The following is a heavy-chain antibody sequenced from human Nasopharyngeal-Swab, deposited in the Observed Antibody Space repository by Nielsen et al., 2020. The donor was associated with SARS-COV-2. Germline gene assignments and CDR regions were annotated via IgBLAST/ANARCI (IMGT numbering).Heavy chain of an antibody. CDR1: GFTFSSYW. CDR2: IKQDGSEK. D-gene: IGHD3-16*02. V-gene: IGHV3-7*01. J-gene: IGHJ6*02. CDR3: ASETYYDYVWGSYRADYYYGMDV. Sequence: GESLKISCAASGFTFSSYWMSWVRQAPGKGLEWVANIKQDGSEKYYVDSVKGRFTISRDNAKNSLYLQMNSLSAEDTAVYYCASETYYDYVWGSYRADYYYGMDVWGQGTTVTVSS.